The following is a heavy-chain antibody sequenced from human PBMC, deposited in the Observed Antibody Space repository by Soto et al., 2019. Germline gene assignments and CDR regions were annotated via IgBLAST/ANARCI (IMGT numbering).Heavy chain of an antibody. CDR2: ISAAGDP. CDR1: GFTFRNYD. CDR3: ARTDRDFYGVDV. Sequence: EVQLVESGGGLVQPGGSLRISCEASGFTFRNYDMHWVRQGTGKGLEWVSGISAAGDPDYADSVEGRFTISRENAQNAFFLQRNSLSVGDTAVYYCARTDRDFYGVDVWGQGTRVIVSS. V-gene: IGHV3-13*05. J-gene: IGHJ6*02.